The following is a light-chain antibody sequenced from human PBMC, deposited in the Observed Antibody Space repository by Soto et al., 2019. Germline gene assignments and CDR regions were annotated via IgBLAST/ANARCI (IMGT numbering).Light chain of an antibody. V-gene: IGLV2-14*01. CDR2: DVS. CDR3: SSYTSSSVV. J-gene: IGLJ2*01. Sequence: QSALTQPASVSGSPGQSITISCTATSSDVGGYNYVSWYQQHPGKAPKLLIYDVSNRPSGVSNRFSGSKSGNTASLTISGLQAEDEADYFFSSYTSSSVVFGGGTKLTVL. CDR1: SSDVGGYNY.